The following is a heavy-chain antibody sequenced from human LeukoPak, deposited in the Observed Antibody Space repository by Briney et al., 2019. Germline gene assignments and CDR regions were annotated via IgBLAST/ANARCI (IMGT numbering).Heavy chain of an antibody. D-gene: IGHD3-22*01. J-gene: IGHJ4*02. Sequence: GGSLRLSCAASGFTFSNAWMSWVRQAPGKGLEWVGRIKSKTDGGTTDYAAPVKGRFTISRDDSKNTLYLQMNSLKTEDTAVYYCTTGVRITMIVVDPYYFDYWGQGTLVTVSS. CDR2: IKSKTDGGTT. V-gene: IGHV3-15*01. CDR1: GFTFSNAW. CDR3: TTGVRITMIVVDPYYFDY.